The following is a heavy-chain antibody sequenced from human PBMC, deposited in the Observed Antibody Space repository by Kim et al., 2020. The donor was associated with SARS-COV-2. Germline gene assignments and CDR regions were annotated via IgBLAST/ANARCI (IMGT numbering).Heavy chain of an antibody. V-gene: IGHV7-4-1*02. CDR3: ARVRGTIFGVVIIGGWFDP. CDR2: INTNTGNP. J-gene: IGHJ5*02. D-gene: IGHD3-3*01. Sequence: ASVKVSYKASGYTFTSYAMNWVRQAPGQGLEWMGWINTNTGNPTYAQGFTGRFVFSLDTSVSTAYLQISSLKAEDTAVYYCARVRGTIFGVVIIGGWFDPWGQGTLVTVSS. CDR1: GYTFTSYA.